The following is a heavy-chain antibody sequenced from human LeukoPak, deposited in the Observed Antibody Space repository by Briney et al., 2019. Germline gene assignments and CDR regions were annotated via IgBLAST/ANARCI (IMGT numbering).Heavy chain of an antibody. J-gene: IGHJ4*02. CDR2: IKSKSGGT. Sequence: ASVTVSCKGSGYTFTGYYMHWVRQAPGQGLEWMGWIKSKSGGTNYAQKFQGRVIMTRDTSINTAYLELNRLTSDDTAVYYCARGLDRVAGDNWGQGTVVTVSS. V-gene: IGHV1-2*02. CDR1: GYTFTGYY. D-gene: IGHD6-19*01. CDR3: ARGLDRVAGDN.